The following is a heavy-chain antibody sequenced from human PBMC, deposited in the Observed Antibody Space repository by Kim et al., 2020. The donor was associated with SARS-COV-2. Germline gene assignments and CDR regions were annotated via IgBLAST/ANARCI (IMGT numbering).Heavy chain of an antibody. V-gene: IGHV4-30-4*01. CDR2: IYYSGST. CDR1: GGSISSGDYY. J-gene: IGHJ6*03. Sequence: SETLSLTCTVSGGSISSGDYYWSWIRQPPGKGLEWIGYIYYSGSTYYNPSLKSRVTISVDTSKNQFSLKLSSVTAADTAVYYCRAVTTGFYYYYYMDVWGKGTTVTVSS. D-gene: IGHD4-17*01. CDR3: RAVTTGFYYYYYMDV.